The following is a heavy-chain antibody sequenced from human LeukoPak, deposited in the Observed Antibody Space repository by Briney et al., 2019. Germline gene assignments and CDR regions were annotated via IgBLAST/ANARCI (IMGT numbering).Heavy chain of an antibody. V-gene: IGHV3-7*03. CDR2: IKEDGSEK. CDR1: GFTFSRFW. J-gene: IGHJ4*02. Sequence: RGSLRLSCVTSGFTFSRFWMSWVRQAPGKGLEWVANIKEDGSEKSYVDSVKGRFSISRDNAKNSLYLEINSLRADDAAVYYCARPMMDGSGYYYGCFDKWGQGALVTVSS. D-gene: IGHD3-3*01. CDR3: ARPMMDGSGYYYGCFDK.